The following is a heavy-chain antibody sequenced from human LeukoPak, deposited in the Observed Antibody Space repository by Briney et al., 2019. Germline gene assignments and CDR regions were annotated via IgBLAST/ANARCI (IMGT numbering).Heavy chain of an antibody. J-gene: IGHJ4*02. CDR3: ARDSGERGSGSYLIAY. CDR2: NKPNRGGT. V-gene: IGHV1-2*02. Sequence: ASVKVSCKASGYTFTGFYMHWVRQAPGQGVEWIGCNKPNRGGTNYAQKIQSRVTMNRDTSISTAYMELSRLRSDDTAVYYCARDSGERGSGSYLIAYWGQGTLVTASS. D-gene: IGHD3-10*01. CDR1: GYTFTGFY.